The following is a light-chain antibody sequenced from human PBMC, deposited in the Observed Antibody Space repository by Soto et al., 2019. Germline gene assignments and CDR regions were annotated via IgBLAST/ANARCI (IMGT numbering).Light chain of an antibody. V-gene: IGKV3-11*01. J-gene: IGKJ1*01. CDR3: QQGNTWPWT. CDR2: AAS. CDR1: QSVGSS. Sequence: EILFTHSPAPLSXXPVXXXXXXXLAIQSVGSSLAWYQQKLGQAPRLLIYAASDRATGIPGRFSGSGSGTDFTLTISSLEPEDFAFYYCQQGNTWPWTFGQGTKVDI.